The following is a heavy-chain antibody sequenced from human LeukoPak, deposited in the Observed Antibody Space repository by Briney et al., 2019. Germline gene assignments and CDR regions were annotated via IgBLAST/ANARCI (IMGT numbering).Heavy chain of an antibody. Sequence: PSETLSLTCAVYGGTFSGYYWSWIRQPPGRGLEWIGEINYSGSTNYNPSLKSRVTISVDTPKNQFSLKLTSVTAADTAVYYCARLSSTSLGYYYYLDVWGKGTPVTVSS. D-gene: IGHD6-6*01. J-gene: IGHJ6*03. CDR1: GGTFSGYY. CDR2: INYSGST. V-gene: IGHV4-34*01. CDR3: ARLSSTSLGYYYYLDV.